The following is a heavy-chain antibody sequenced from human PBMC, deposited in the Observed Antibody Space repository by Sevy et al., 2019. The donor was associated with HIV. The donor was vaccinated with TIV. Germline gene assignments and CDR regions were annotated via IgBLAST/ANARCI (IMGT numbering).Heavy chain of an antibody. Sequence: GGSLRLSCAASGFTFSSYEMNWVRQAPGKGLEWVSYISSSGSTIYYADSVKGRFTISRDNAKNSLYLQMNSLRAEDTAVYYCAREGTLNWFDPWGQGTLVTVSS. CDR2: ISSSGSTI. J-gene: IGHJ5*02. CDR3: AREGTLNWFDP. V-gene: IGHV3-48*03. CDR1: GFTFSSYE. D-gene: IGHD1-7*01.